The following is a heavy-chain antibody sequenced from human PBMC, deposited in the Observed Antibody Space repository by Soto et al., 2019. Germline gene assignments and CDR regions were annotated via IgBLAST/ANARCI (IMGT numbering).Heavy chain of an antibody. CDR2: ISSSGSYT. CDR1: GFTFSDYY. J-gene: IGHJ3*02. V-gene: IGHV3-11*05. Sequence: QVQLVESGGGLVKPGGSLRLSCAASGFTFSDYYMSWIRQAPGKGLEWVSYISSSGSYTNNADSVKGRFTISRDNAKNXLYXQMTGLRAEDTAVYYCAREAFDVGGYSAYGYAFDIWGQGTMFTV. D-gene: IGHD5-12*01. CDR3: AREAFDVGGYSAYGYAFDI.